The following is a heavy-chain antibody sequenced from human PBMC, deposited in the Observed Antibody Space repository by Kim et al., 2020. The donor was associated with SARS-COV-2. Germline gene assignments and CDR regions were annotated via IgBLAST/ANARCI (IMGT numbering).Heavy chain of an antibody. J-gene: IGHJ4*02. CDR1: GFTFSSYA. CDR2: ISGSGGST. CDR3: AKDPPNYDFWSGYYFDY. V-gene: IGHV3-23*01. D-gene: IGHD3-3*01. Sequence: GGSLRLSCAASGFTFSSYAMSWVRQAPGKGLEWVSAISGSGGSTYYADSVKGRFTISRDNSKNTLYLQMNSLRAEDTAVYYCAKDPPNYDFWSGYYFDYWGQGTLVTVSS.